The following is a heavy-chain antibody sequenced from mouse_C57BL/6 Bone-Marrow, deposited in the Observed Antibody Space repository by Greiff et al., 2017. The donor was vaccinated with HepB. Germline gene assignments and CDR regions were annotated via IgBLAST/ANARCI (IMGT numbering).Heavy chain of an antibody. CDR1: GYTFTNYW. CDR3: ARSYDSSFDY. D-gene: IGHD2-4*01. CDR2: IYPGGGYT. J-gene: IGHJ2*01. V-gene: IGHV1-63*01. Sequence: VQLQQSGAELVRPGTSVKMSCKASGYTFTNYWIGWAKQRPGHGLEWIGDIYPGGGYTNYNEKFKGKATLTADKASSTAYMQFSSLTSEDSAIYYCARSYDSSFDYWGQGTTLTVSS.